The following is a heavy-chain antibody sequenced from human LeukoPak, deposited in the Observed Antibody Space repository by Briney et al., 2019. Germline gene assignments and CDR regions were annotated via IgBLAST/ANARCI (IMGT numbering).Heavy chain of an antibody. D-gene: IGHD5-18*01. J-gene: IGHJ4*02. V-gene: IGHV4-59*01. Sequence: SETLSFTCIVSGDPISSYYWSWIRQTPGKELEWIGYIYYSGFTSYNSSLKSRVTISVDTSKNQFSLNLTSVTAADTAVYYCARGYSSSGCYFDYWGQGVLVTVSS. CDR2: IYYSGFT. CDR1: GDPISSYY. CDR3: ARGYSSSGCYFDY.